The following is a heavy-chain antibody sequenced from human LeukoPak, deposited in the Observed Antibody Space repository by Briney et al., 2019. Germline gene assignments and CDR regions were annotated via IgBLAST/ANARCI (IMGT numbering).Heavy chain of an antibody. V-gene: IGHV3-48*03. CDR3: ARGRRGYFDY. J-gene: IGHJ4*02. CDR1: GFTFSSYE. CDR2: ISSSGSTI. D-gene: IGHD3-10*01. Sequence: GGSLRLPCAASGFTFSSYEMNWVRQAPGKGLEWVSYISSSGSTIYYADSVRGRFTISRDNAKNSLYLQMNSLRAEDTAVYYCARGRRGYFDYWGQGTLVTVSS.